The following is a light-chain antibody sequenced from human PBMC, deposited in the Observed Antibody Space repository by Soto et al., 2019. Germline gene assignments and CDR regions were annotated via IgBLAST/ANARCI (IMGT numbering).Light chain of an antibody. CDR3: QQYGGPTET. Sequence: VLTQFPATLSLSPGERATLSCRASQSVSSNLAWYQQKPGQAPRLLIYSASVRASGIPDRLTGSGSGTDFTLSISRLEPEDFAVYYCQQYGGPTETFGQGTKVDIK. CDR1: QSVSSN. J-gene: IGKJ1*01. V-gene: IGKV3-20*01. CDR2: SAS.